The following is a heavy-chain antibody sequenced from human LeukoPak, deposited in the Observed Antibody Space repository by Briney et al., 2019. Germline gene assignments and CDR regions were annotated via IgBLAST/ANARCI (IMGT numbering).Heavy chain of an antibody. J-gene: IGHJ5*02. V-gene: IGHV3-74*01. CDR3: ARDLSFGAPYNWFDP. CDR2: INNDGSTT. CDR1: GFTFNNNW. D-gene: IGHD3-10*01. Sequence: GGSLRLSCVASGFTFNNNWMHWVRQAPGKGLVWVSRINNDGSTTSYADSVRGRFTISRDNAKNTLYLQTNNLRAEDTAVYYCARDLSFGAPYNWFDPWGQGTLVIVSS.